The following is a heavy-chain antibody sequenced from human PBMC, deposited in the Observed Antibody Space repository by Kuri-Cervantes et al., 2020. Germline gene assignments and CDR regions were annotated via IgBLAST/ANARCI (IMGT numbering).Heavy chain of an antibody. CDR1: GFTVSSNY. CDR2: IYSGGST. J-gene: IGHJ4*02. Sequence: GESLKISCAASGFTVSSNYMSWVRQAPGKGLEWVSVIYSGGSTYYADSVKGRFTISRDNSKNTLYLQMNSLRAEDTAVYYCARDFTMSNFDYWGQGTLVTVSS. V-gene: IGHV3-66*01. CDR3: ARDFTMSNFDY.